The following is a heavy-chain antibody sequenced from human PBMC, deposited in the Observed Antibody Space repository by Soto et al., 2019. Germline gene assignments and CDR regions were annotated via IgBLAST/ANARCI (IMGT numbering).Heavy chain of an antibody. V-gene: IGHV3-30-3*01. J-gene: IGHJ4*02. CDR3: ASSYFYDSGGYYPFDY. CDR1: GFSFSTYA. D-gene: IGHD3-22*01. Sequence: QVQLVESGGGVVQPGTSLRLSCAASGFSFSTYAMYWVRQAPGRGLEWVAVISDDGNTKYYADSVKGRFTISRDNSRNPLFLQIYSLRTEDAAVYYCASSYFYDSGGYYPFDYWGQGTLVTVSS. CDR2: ISDDGNTK.